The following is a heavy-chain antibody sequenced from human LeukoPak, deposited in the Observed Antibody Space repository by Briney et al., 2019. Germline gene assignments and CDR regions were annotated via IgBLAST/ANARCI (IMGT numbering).Heavy chain of an antibody. D-gene: IGHD3-10*01. V-gene: IGHV4-4*07. Sequence: SETLSLTCTVSGGSISSYYWSWIRQPAGKGLEWIGRIYTSGSTNYNPSLQSRVTISVDTSKNQFSLKLSSVTAADTAVYYCARDAMVRGVAHYYYYMDVWGKGTTVTISS. CDR3: ARDAMVRGVAHYYYYMDV. CDR1: GGSISSYY. CDR2: IYTSGST. J-gene: IGHJ6*03.